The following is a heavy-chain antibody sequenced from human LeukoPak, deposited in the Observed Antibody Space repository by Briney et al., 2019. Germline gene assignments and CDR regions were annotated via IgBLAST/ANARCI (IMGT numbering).Heavy chain of an antibody. CDR2: ISGSGGST. Sequence: GGSLRLSCAASGFTFNSYAMSWVRQAPAKGLEWVSIISGSGGSTYYADSVKGRFTIFRDNSKNTLYLQMNSLRAEDTAVYYCAKFPLRFLEWAAYYADYWGQGTLVTVSS. J-gene: IGHJ4*02. D-gene: IGHD3-3*01. CDR1: GFTFNSYA. V-gene: IGHV3-23*01. CDR3: AKFPLRFLEWAAYYADY.